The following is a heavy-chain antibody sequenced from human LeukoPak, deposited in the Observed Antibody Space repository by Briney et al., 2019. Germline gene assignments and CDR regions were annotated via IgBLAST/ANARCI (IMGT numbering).Heavy chain of an antibody. CDR2: MNPNSGNT. J-gene: IGHJ3*02. CDR3: ARVCDILTGYYKWALDI. V-gene: IGHV1-8*02. Sequence: ASVKVSCKASGYTFTGYYMHWVRQAPGQGLEWMGWMNPNSGNTGYAQKFQGRVTMTRNTSISTAYMELSSLRSEDTAVYYCARVCDILTGYYKWALDIWGQGTMVTVSS. CDR1: GYTFTGYY. D-gene: IGHD3-9*01.